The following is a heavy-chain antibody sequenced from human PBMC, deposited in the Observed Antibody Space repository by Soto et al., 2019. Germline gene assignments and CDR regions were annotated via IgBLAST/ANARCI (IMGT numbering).Heavy chain of an antibody. CDR2: IFYTGST. V-gene: IGHV4-59*01. CDR1: GGSFINYY. J-gene: IGHJ5*02. Sequence: SATLSLTCTVSGGSFINYYWNWIRQPPGKGLEWIGYIFYTGSTSYNPSLKSRVTMSIDTSKNRFSLKLASVTTADTAVYYCARMFDNYVNGNWFDPWGQGTLVTVSS. D-gene: IGHD3-10*02. CDR3: ARMFDNYVNGNWFDP.